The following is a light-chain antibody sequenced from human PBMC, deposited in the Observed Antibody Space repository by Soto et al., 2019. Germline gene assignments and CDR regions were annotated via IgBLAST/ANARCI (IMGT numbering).Light chain of an antibody. Sequence: IVMTQSPATLSVSPGESATLSCRASESISRDLAWYQQKPGQAPRLLVYGASTRASGVAARFSGSGSGTEFTLTISSLQSEDFAIYHCQQYHNWPPAWTFGQGTKVDIK. J-gene: IGKJ1*01. V-gene: IGKV3-15*01. CDR2: GAS. CDR1: ESISRD. CDR3: QQYHNWPPAWT.